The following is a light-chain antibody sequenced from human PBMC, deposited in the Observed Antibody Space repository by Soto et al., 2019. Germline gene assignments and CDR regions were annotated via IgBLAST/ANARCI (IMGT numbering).Light chain of an antibody. Sequence: DIQLTQSPSFLSASVGDRVTITCRASQGISSYLAWYQQKPGKAPKLLIYAASTLQSGVPSRFSGSGSGTEFTLTISSLQPEDFATYYCQQPYTVGQGTKVDIK. CDR1: QGISSY. J-gene: IGKJ2*01. CDR3: QQPYT. V-gene: IGKV1-9*01. CDR2: AAS.